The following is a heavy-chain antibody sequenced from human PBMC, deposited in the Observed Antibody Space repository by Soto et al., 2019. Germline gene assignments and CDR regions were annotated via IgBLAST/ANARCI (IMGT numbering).Heavy chain of an antibody. Sequence: GGSLRLSCAASGFTFSSYAMSWVRQTPGKGLEWVSAISGSGGSTYYADSVKGRFTISRDNSKNTLYLQMNSLRAEDTAVYYCAKDDIRPPGVYYWGQGTLVTVSS. J-gene: IGHJ4*02. CDR2: ISGSGGST. V-gene: IGHV3-23*01. D-gene: IGHD2-15*01. CDR3: AKDDIRPPGVYY. CDR1: GFTFSSYA.